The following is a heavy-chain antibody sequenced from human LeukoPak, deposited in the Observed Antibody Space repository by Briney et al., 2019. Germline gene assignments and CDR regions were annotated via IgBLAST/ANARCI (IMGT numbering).Heavy chain of an antibody. CDR3: ARDYRGSGWYREGFDY. V-gene: IGHV4-59*01. CDR2: IYYSGST. Sequence: SETLSLTCAVYGGSFSGYYWSWIRQPPGKGLEWIGYIYYSGSTNYNPSLKSRVTISVDTSKNQFSLKLSSVTAADTAVYYCARDYRGSGWYREGFDYWGQGTLVTVSS. CDR1: GGSFSGYY. J-gene: IGHJ4*02. D-gene: IGHD6-19*01.